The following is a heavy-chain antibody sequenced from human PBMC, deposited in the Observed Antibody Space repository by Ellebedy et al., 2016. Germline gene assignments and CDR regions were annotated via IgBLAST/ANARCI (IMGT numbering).Heavy chain of an antibody. V-gene: IGHV3-9*01. J-gene: IGHJ6*02. CDR1: GFAFDDYA. CDR3: ARDTGIFFEYYYYYGMDV. D-gene: IGHD3-9*01. Sequence: GGSLRLSCVASGFAFDDYAMHWVRQVPGKGLEWVSGISWNSASIGYADSVKGRFTISRDNAKNSLYLQMNSLRAEDTAVYYCARDTGIFFEYYYYYGMDVWGQGTTVTVSS. CDR2: ISWNSASI.